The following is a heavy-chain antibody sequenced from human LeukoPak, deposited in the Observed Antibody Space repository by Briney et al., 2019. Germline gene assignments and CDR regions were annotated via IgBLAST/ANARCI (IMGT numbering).Heavy chain of an antibody. V-gene: IGHV1-3*01. J-gene: IGHJ4*02. Sequence: ASVKVSCKASGYTFTSYAMHWVRQAPGQRLEWMGWINAGNGNTKYSQKFQGGVTITRDTSASTAYMELSSLRSEDTAVYYCAKDLWSGSGWQFDYWGQGTLVTVSS. D-gene: IGHD6-19*01. CDR2: INAGNGNT. CDR1: GYTFTSYA. CDR3: AKDLWSGSGWQFDY.